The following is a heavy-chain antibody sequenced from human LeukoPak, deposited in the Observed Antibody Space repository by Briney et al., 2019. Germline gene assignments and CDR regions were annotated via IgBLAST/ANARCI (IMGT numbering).Heavy chain of an antibody. CDR3: ARVSGQLLSYSVY. CDR1: GYTFSSYG. D-gene: IGHD2-2*01. Sequence: ASVKVSCKASGYTFSSYGINWVGQGPGQGLEWMGWISAYDGNTNYAQKLQGRVTMTTDTSTSTAYMELRSLRSDDTAVYYCARVSGQLLSYSVYWGQGTLVTVSS. CDR2: ISAYDGNT. V-gene: IGHV1-18*01. J-gene: IGHJ4*02.